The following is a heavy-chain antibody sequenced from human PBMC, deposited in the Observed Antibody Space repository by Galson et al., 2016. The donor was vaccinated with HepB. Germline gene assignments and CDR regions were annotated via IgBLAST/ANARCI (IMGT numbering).Heavy chain of an antibody. CDR2: IISSGSTI. CDR1: GFTFSDYY. Sequence: SLRLSCAASGFTFSDYYMSWIRQAPGKGLEWVSYIISSGSTIYYADSVRCRFTISRDNAKNSLSLQMNSLRAEDTAVYYCARVRSGTYDYWGQGTLVTVSS. CDR3: ARVRSGTYDY. V-gene: IGHV3-11*01. J-gene: IGHJ4*02. D-gene: IGHD1-26*01.